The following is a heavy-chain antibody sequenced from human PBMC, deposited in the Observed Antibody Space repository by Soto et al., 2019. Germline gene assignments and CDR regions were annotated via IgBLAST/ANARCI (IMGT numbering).Heavy chain of an antibody. CDR1: GFTFSSYG. CDR3: AKDLRLTVGASDLRAFDY. CDR2: ISYDGSNK. V-gene: IGHV3-30*18. Sequence: QVQLVESGGGVVQPGRSLRLSCAASGFTFSSYGMHWVRQAPGKGLEWVAVISYDGSNKYYADSVKGRFTISRDNSKNTLYLQMNSLRAEDTAVYYCAKDLRLTVGASDLRAFDYWGQGTLVTVS. J-gene: IGHJ4*02. D-gene: IGHD3-10*01.